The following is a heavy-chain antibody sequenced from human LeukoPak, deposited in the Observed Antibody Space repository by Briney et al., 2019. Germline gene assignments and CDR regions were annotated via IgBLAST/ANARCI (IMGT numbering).Heavy chain of an antibody. Sequence: ASVKVSCKASGYTFTSYAMHWVRQAPGQRLEWMGWINAGNGNTKYSQEFQGRVTITRDTSASTAYMELSSLRSEDMAVYYCVRDSYSSGWYEIDYWGQGTLVTVSS. J-gene: IGHJ4*02. V-gene: IGHV1-3*03. CDR2: INAGNGNT. CDR3: VRDSYSSGWYEIDY. CDR1: GYTFTSYA. D-gene: IGHD6-19*01.